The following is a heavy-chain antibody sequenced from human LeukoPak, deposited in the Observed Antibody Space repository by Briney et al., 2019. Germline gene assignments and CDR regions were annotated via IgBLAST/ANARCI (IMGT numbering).Heavy chain of an antibody. CDR2: INWNGGTT. CDR1: GFTFDDYG. V-gene: IGHV3-20*01. J-gene: IGHJ6*03. CDR3: ARAVAGNGGYYYYYMDV. Sequence: RPGGSLRLSCAASGFTFDDYGMSWVRQAPGKGLEWVFGINWNGGTTGYADSVKGRFTISRDNAKNSLYLQMNSLRAEDTALYHCARAVAGNGGYYYYYMDVWGKGTTVTVSS. D-gene: IGHD6-19*01.